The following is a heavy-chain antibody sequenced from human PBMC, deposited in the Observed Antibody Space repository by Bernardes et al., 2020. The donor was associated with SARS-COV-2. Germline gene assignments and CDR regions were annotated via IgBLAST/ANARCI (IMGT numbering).Heavy chain of an antibody. CDR1: GGSISVSY. D-gene: IGHD1-26*01. V-gene: IGHV4-59*01. J-gene: IGHJ4*02. CDR3: AREWSSFDH. CDR2: IHHTGTT. Sequence: SETLTLTCTVSGGSISVSYWSWIRQPPGQGLEWIGYIHHTGTTSYNPSLESRVAISVDTSKNQLSLRLNSVTAADTAVYYCAREWSSFDHWGQGTLVTVSS.